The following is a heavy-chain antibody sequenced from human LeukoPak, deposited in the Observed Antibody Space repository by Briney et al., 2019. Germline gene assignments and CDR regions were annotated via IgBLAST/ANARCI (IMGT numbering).Heavy chain of an antibody. CDR2: INSDGGDA. J-gene: IGHJ5*02. CDR1: GITFGNNW. CDR3: ARDVPHNWCIT. V-gene: IGHV3-74*01. Sequence: PGGSLRLSCAASGITFGNNWMHWVRQGPGKGLVWISRINSDGGDAIYADSVKGRLTVSRDNAKNTLYLQMTSLRGEDSVVYYCARDVPHNWCITWGEGTVLSV.